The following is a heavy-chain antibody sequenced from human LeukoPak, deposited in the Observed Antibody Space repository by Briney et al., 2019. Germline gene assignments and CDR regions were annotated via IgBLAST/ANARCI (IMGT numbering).Heavy chain of an antibody. CDR2: IYTGGST. V-gene: IGHV4-4*07. Sequence: SETLSLTCTVSGGSISTYYWSWIRQPAGKGLEWIGRIYTGGSTNYNPSLKSRVTMSVDTSKNQFSLKLSSVTAADTAVYYCARLPRWDYYDSSGYYYGLHWYFDLWGRGTLVTVSS. CDR3: ARLPRWDYYDSSGYYYGLHWYFDL. J-gene: IGHJ2*01. CDR1: GGSISTYY. D-gene: IGHD3-22*01.